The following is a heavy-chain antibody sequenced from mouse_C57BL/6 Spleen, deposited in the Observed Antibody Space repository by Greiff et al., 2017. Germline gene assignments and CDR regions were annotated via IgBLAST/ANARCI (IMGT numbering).Heavy chain of an antibody. Sequence: EVQLQQSGPVLVKPGASVKMSCKASGYTFTDYYMNWVKQSHGKSLEWIGVINPYNGGTSYNQKFKGKATLTVDKSSSTAYMELNSLTSEDSAVYYCAENYGSSRDWYFDVWGTGTTVTVSS. CDR1: GYTFTDYY. CDR3: AENYGSSRDWYFDV. J-gene: IGHJ1*03. D-gene: IGHD1-1*01. CDR2: INPYNGGT. V-gene: IGHV1-19*01.